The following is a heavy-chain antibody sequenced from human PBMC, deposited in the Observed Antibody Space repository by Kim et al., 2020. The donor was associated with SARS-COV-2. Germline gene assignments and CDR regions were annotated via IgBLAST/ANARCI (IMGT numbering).Heavy chain of an antibody. D-gene: IGHD5-12*01. CDR3: ARDGWATYNCFDP. V-gene: IGHV3-53*01. CDR2: IYSGGST. Sequence: GGSLRLSCAASGFTVSSNYMSWVRQAPGKGLEWVSFIYSGGSTNYADSVKGRFTISRDNSKNTLYLQMNSLRAEDTAVYYCARDGWATYNCFDPWGHGT. J-gene: IGHJ5*02. CDR1: GFTVSSNY.